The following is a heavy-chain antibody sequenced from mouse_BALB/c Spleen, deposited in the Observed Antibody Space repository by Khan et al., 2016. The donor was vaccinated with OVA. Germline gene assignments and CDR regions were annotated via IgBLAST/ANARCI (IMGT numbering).Heavy chain of an antibody. J-gene: IGHJ1*01. Sequence: VRLQQSGPEVVKPGASVKMSCKASGYTFTDYYMKWVKQSPGKSLEWMGEINPNNGDISYNEKFKGKATLTVDNSSSTGYMQLNSLTSEDSALYFCTRGLFDVWGAGTTVTVSS. CDR1: GYTFTDYY. V-gene: IGHV1-19*01. CDR2: INPNNGDI. CDR3: TRGLFDV.